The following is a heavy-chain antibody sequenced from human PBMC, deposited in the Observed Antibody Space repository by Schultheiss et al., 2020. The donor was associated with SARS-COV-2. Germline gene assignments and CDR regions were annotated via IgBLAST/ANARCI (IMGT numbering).Heavy chain of an antibody. CDR3: ARGRCSGGSCYTRDYYYYGMDV. Sequence: SETLSLTCTVSGGSISSYYWRWIRQPPGKGLEWIGYIYYSGSTNYNPSLKSRVTISVDTSKNQFSLKLSSVTAADTAVYYCARGRCSGGSCYTRDYYYYGMDVWGQGTTVTVSS. J-gene: IGHJ6*02. CDR2: IYYSGST. V-gene: IGHV4-59*12. D-gene: IGHD2-15*01. CDR1: GGSISSYY.